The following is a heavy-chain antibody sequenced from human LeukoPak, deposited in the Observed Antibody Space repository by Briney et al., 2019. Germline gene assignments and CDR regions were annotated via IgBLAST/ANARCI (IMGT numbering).Heavy chain of an antibody. V-gene: IGHV4-34*01. CDR3: ARDRDSSSWYIWYFDL. D-gene: IGHD6-13*01. J-gene: IGHJ2*01. Sequence: SETLSLTCAVYGESFSAYSWSWIRQPPGKGLEWIGDINHSGSTNYNPSLKSRVTISLDTSKNQFSLKLSSVTAADTAVYYCARDRDSSSWYIWYFDLWGRGTLVTVSS. CDR2: INHSGST. CDR1: GESFSAYS.